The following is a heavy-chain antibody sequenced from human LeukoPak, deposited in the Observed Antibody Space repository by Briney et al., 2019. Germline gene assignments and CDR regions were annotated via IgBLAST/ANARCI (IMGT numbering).Heavy chain of an antibody. Sequence: SETLSLTCTVSGGSISSYYWSWIRQPPGKGLEWSGYIYYSESTTYNPSLKSRVTISVDTSKNQFSLKLSSVTAADTAVYYCASVEMATITFAYWGQGTLVTVSS. D-gene: IGHD5-24*01. J-gene: IGHJ4*02. CDR2: IYYSEST. CDR3: ASVEMATITFAY. CDR1: GGSISSYY. V-gene: IGHV4-59*01.